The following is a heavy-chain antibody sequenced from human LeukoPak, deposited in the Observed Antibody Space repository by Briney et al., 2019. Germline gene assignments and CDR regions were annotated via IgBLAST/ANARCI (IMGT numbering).Heavy chain of an antibody. J-gene: IGHJ6*02. Sequence: GGSLRLSCAASGLTFSSYGMHWVRQAPGKGLEWVAVISYDGSNKYYADSVKGRLTISRDNSKNTQYLQMNSLRAEDTAVYYCATSWGPDTSAFRWGRDGMDVWGQGTTVIVS. V-gene: IGHV3-30*03. D-gene: IGHD3-16*01. CDR2: ISYDGSNK. CDR1: GLTFSSYG. CDR3: ATSWGPDTSAFRWGRDGMDV.